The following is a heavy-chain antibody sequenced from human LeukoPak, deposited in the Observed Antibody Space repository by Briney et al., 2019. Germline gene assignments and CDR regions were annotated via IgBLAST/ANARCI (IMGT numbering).Heavy chain of an antibody. J-gene: IGHJ3*02. V-gene: IGHV4-59*08. CDR1: GGSISVYY. CDR3: ARRPPALGAFDI. Sequence: SETLSLTCTVSGGSISVYYWSWIRQPPGKGLEWIGYIYYSGSTNYNPSLKSRVTISADTSKNQFSLQLSSVTAADTAIYYCARRPPALGAFDIWGHGTMVTVSS. CDR2: IYYSGST.